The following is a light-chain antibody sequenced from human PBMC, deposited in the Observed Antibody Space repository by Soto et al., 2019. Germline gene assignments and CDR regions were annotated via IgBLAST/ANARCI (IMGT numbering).Light chain of an antibody. V-gene: IGLV1-40*01. CDR3: PSYDTGLRGMI. Sequence: QSVLTQPPSVSGAPGQRVTISCTGTSSNIGADYNVHWYRQLPGTAPKLLIYGNNHRPSGVPDRFSGSKSGPSASLAITGLQTEDEADYYCPSYDTGLRGMIFGGGTKLTVL. CDR1: SSNIGADYN. J-gene: IGLJ2*01. CDR2: GNN.